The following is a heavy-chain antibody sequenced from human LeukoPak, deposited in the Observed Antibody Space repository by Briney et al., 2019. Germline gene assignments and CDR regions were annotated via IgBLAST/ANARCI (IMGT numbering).Heavy chain of an antibody. CDR1: GGSISSGGYY. V-gene: IGHV4-31*03. D-gene: IGHD2-2*02. J-gene: IGHJ6*02. CDR3: ARLLGYCSSTSCYTGDYYYGMDV. CDR2: IYYSGST. Sequence: SETLSLTCTVSGGSISSGGYYWSWIRQHPGKGLEWIGYIYYSGSTYYNPSLKSRVTISVDTSKNQFSLKLSSVTAADTAVYYCARLLGYCSSTSCYTGDYYYGMDVWGQGTTVTVSS.